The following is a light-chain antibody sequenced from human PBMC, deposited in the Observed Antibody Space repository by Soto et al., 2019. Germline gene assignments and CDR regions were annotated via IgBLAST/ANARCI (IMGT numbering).Light chain of an antibody. CDR3: RHYRRAPFT. J-gene: IGKJ3*01. CDR2: VAS. V-gene: IGKV3-11*01. Sequence: EIVLTQSPATLSLSPGERATLSCMASQSLSKSLVCYQQKPGQAPRLLIDVASNRATGIPARFSGSGSGTDFTPTISRLEPEDFAVYYCRHYRRAPFTFGPGTKVDI. CDR1: QSLSKS.